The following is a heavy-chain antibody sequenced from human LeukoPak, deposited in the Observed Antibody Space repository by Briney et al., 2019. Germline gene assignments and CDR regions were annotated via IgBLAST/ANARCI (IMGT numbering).Heavy chain of an antibody. Sequence: GGSLRLSCAASGFTFSSYAMSWVRQAPGKGLEWVSAISGSGGSTYYADSVKGRFTISRDNSKNTLYLQMNSLRAEDTAVYYCAKGGPDYYGSGSSLTYWGQGTLVTVSS. CDR2: ISGSGGST. CDR1: GFTFSSYA. J-gene: IGHJ4*02. D-gene: IGHD3-10*01. CDR3: AKGGPDYYGSGSSLTY. V-gene: IGHV3-23*01.